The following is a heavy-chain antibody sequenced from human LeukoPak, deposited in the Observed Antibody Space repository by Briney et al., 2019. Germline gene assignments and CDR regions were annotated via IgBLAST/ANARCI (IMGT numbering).Heavy chain of an antibody. V-gene: IGHV1-8*01. D-gene: IGHD3-10*01. CDR2: MNPSSGNT. CDR3: ARLLWFGENVGYYYYMDV. CDR1: GYTFTSYD. Sequence: ASVKVSCKASGYTFTSYDINWVRQATGQGLEWMGWMNPSSGNTGYAQKFQGRVTMTRNTSISTAYMELSSLRSEDTAVYYCARLLWFGENVGYYYYMDVWGKGTTVTVSS. J-gene: IGHJ6*03.